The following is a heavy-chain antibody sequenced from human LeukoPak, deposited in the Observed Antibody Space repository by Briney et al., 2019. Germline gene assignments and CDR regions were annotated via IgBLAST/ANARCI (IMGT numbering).Heavy chain of an antibody. J-gene: IGHJ4*02. CDR2: IKEDGSEK. Sequence: GGSLRLSCAASGFTFSSFWMTWVRQAPGKGLEWVANIKEDGSEKYYVDSVKGRFTISRDNAKNSLYPQMNRLRAEDTAVYYCARWAESNDYWGQGTLVTVSS. V-gene: IGHV3-7*05. CDR3: ARWAESNDY. CDR1: GFTFSSFW.